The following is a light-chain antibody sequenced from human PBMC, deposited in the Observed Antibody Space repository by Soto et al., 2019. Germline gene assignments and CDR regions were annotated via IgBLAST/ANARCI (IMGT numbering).Light chain of an antibody. CDR1: QSVSSSY. Sequence: EIVLTQSPGTLSLSPGERATLSCRASQSVSSSYLAWYQQKPGQAPRLLIYGASSRATGIPDRFSGSGSGTDFTLTISSLQPDDFAVYFCQQYAYWPETFGQGTKVDIK. V-gene: IGKV3-20*01. CDR2: GAS. CDR3: QQYAYWPET. J-gene: IGKJ1*01.